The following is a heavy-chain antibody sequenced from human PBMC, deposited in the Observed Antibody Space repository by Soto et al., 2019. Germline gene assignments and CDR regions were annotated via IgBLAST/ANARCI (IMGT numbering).Heavy chain of an antibody. Sequence: QVQLVQSGAEVKKPGSSVKVSCKASGGTFSSYAISWLRQAPGQGLEWMGGLIPIFGTASYAQQFQGRVTITADESTNTAYLELSSLSAEDTAGYYCGGWRPPSPFDILGQGTMVTVSS. CDR2: LIPIFGTA. J-gene: IGHJ3*02. V-gene: IGHV1-69*01. CDR3: GGWRPPSPFDI. D-gene: IGHD2-15*01. CDR1: GGTFSSYA.